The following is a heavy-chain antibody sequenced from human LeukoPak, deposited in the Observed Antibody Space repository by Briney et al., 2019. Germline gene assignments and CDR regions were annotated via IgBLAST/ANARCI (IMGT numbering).Heavy chain of an antibody. CDR1: GYAFPGYY. V-gene: IGHV1-2*02. J-gene: IGHJ4*02. D-gene: IGHD2-2*01. CDR2: INPNSGGT. CDR3: ARDREYPNEFDH. Sequence: ASVKVSCKASGYAFPGYYMHWVRQAPGQGLEWMGWINPNSGGTNYAQKFQGRVTMTRDTSLNTAYMELSMVRSDDTAVYYCARDREYPNEFDHRGQGTLVTVSS.